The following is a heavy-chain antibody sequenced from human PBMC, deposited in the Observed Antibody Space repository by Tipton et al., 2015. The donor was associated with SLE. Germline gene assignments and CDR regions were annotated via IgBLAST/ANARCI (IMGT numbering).Heavy chain of an antibody. CDR3: ARHFSGSYSFDY. CDR2: VDYSGST. D-gene: IGHD1-26*01. J-gene: IGHJ4*02. Sequence: TLSLTCTVSGGSISRRHFHWGWIRQTPGGGLEGIGNVDYSGSTSYSRSLKSRVTISVDTSKIQFSLRLTSVTAADKAPYYCARHFSGSYSFDYWGQGKLVTVSS. V-gene: IGHV4-39*01. CDR1: GGSISRRHFH.